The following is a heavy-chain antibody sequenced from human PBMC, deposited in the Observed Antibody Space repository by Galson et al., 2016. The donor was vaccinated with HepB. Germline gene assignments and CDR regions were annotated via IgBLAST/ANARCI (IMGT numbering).Heavy chain of an antibody. CDR3: ARAVDTPLEVHFDY. Sequence: SLRLSCAASGFTFSDYYMTRLRQAPGKGLEWVSYISGSSGYRNYADTVKGRFTISRDNRKNSLYLQINSLGAEDTAVYYCARAVDTPLEVHFDYWGQGTPVSVSS. V-gene: IGHV3-11*06. D-gene: IGHD5-18*01. J-gene: IGHJ4*02. CDR2: ISGSSGYR. CDR1: GFTFSDYY.